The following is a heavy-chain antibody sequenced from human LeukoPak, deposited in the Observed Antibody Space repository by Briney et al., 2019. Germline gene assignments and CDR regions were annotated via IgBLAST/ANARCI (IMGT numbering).Heavy chain of an antibody. Sequence: GGSLRLSCAASGFTFSSYSMNWVRQAPGKGLEWVSSISSDSITIYYADSVRGRFTISRDNAKNSLYLQMNSLRAEDTAVYYCARGDYGDPPDYWGQGTLVTVSS. CDR2: ISSDSITI. CDR1: GFTFSSYS. V-gene: IGHV3-21*04. J-gene: IGHJ4*02. CDR3: ARGDYGDPPDY. D-gene: IGHD4-17*01.